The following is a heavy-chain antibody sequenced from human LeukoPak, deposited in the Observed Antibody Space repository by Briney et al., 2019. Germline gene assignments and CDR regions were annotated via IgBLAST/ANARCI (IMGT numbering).Heavy chain of an antibody. D-gene: IGHD2-8*01. CDR1: GFAFPNYA. Sequence: GGSLRLSYAASGFAFPNYAMNWVRQAPGKGLEWVSGVSGDGAGMYYADSVKGRFTVSRDNSENTLSLQMDILRAEDTAVYYCVKNGVRSLFTVYNWFDSWGQGTLVTVSS. J-gene: IGHJ5*01. CDR3: VKNGVRSLFTVYNWFDS. CDR2: VSGDGAGM. V-gene: IGHV3-23*01.